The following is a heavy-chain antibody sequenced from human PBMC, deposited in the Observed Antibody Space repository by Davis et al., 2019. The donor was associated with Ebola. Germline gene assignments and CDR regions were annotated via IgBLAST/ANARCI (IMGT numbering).Heavy chain of an antibody. V-gene: IGHV3-23*01. D-gene: IGHD2-15*01. J-gene: IGHJ4*02. Sequence: GESLKISCAGSEFTFRSYGMSWVRQAPGKGLEWVSDISGSADTTNYADSVKGRFTISRDNSKNTLYLQMNSLRAEDTAVYYCARGAIVVVSFWGQGTLVTVSS. CDR3: ARGAIVVVSF. CDR1: EFTFRSYG. CDR2: ISGSADTT.